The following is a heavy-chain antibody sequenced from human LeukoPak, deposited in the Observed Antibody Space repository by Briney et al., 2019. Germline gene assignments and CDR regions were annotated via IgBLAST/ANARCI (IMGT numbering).Heavy chain of an antibody. CDR3: ARGFGYYDS. V-gene: IGHV3-48*02. CDR2: ISSSSSTI. J-gene: IGHJ4*02. CDR1: GFSLSDFN. D-gene: IGHD3-16*01. Sequence: GGSLRLSCIAAGFSLSDFNMNWVRQAPGKGLEWISSISSSSSTIYYADSVKGRFTISRDNAKNSVFLQMNSQRDDDTSLYYCARGFGYYDSWGQGTLVAVSS.